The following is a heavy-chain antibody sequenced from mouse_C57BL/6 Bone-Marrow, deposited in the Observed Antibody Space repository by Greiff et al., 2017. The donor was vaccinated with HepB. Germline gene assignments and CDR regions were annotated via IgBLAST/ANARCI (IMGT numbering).Heavy chain of an antibody. CDR1: GFTFSDYG. J-gene: IGHJ1*03. CDR2: ISSGSSTI. CDR3: ARGPYYGSINWYFDV. D-gene: IGHD1-1*01. V-gene: IGHV5-17*01. Sequence: EVQVVESGGGLVKPGGSLKLSCAASGFTFSDYGMHWVRQAPEKGLEWVAYISSGSSTIYYADTVKGRFTISRDNAKNTLFLQMTSLRSEDTAMYYCARGPYYGSINWYFDVWGTGTTVTVSS.